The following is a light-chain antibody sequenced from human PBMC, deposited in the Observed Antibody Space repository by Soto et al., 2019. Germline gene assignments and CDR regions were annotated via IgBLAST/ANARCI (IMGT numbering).Light chain of an antibody. V-gene: IGKV3-11*01. CDR1: QSVSSF. J-gene: IGKJ1*01. CDR2: GAS. Sequence: DIVLTQSPATLSLSPGERATLTCRASQSVSSFLAWYQQKPGQAPRLLIYGASIRATGIPARFSGRGSGTDFTLTISSLEPEDFAVYYGQQRSNWPPWTFGQGTKVEIK. CDR3: QQRSNWPPWT.